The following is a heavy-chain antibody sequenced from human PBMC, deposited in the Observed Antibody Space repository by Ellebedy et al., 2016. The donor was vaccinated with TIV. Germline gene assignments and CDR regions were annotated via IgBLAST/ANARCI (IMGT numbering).Heavy chain of an antibody. CDR3: ARLGGNGLDC. V-gene: IGHV4-59*01. D-gene: IGHD4-23*01. Sequence: MPGGSLRLSCTVSGGSISTYYWSWIRQPPGKGLEWIGYIYYSGSTNYNPSLKSRVTISVDPSKNQFSLQLTSLTAADTAVYYCARLGGNGLDCWGQGTLLTVSS. CDR2: IYYSGST. J-gene: IGHJ4*02. CDR1: GGSISTYY.